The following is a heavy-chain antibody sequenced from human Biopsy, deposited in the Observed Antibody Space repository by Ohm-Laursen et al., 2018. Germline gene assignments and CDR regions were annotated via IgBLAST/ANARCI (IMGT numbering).Heavy chain of an antibody. D-gene: IGHD3-22*01. V-gene: IGHV4-34*01. CDR3: VRGVDYYDPYHYYALDV. CDR2: INHSGRT. Sequence: TLSLTCAVYGESFNGYYWSWIRQTPGKGLEWIGEINHSGRTNYNPSLKSRVTISVDTSKNQFSLKVRSVTAADTAVYYCVRGVDYYDPYHYYALDVWGQGTTVTDSS. J-gene: IGHJ6*02. CDR1: GESFNGYY.